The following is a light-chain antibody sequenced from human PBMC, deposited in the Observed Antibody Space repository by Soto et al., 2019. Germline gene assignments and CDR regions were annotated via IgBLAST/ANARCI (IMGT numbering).Light chain of an antibody. V-gene: IGKV1-6*01. CDR3: LQKYCHPFA. J-gene: IGKJ3*01. CDR1: QGIRND. CDR2: AAS. Sequence: AIQMTQSPSSLSASVGDRVTITCRASQGIRNDLDWFQQKPGKAPKLLIYAASNLQSGVPARFSGSGSGTDFTLTISCLQTEGFATYDCLQKYCHPFAFGPGTKVYIK.